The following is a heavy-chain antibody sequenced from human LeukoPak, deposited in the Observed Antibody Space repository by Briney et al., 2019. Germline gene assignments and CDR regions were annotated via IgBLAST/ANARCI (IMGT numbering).Heavy chain of an antibody. D-gene: IGHD3-10*01. CDR3: ARVGDYYGSGSPPNWFDP. Sequence: SQTLSLTCAVSGGSISSGGYSWSWIRQPPGKGLEWIGYIYYSGSTYYNPSLKSRVTISVDTSKNQFSLKLSSVTAADTAVYYCARVGDYYGSGSPPNWFDPWGQGTLVTVSS. CDR1: GGSISSGGYS. CDR2: IYYSGST. J-gene: IGHJ5*02. V-gene: IGHV4-30-2*05.